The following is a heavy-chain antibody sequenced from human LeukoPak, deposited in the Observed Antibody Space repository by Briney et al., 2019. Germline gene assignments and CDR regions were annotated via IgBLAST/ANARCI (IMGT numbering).Heavy chain of an antibody. D-gene: IGHD2-2*02. V-gene: IGHV3-30*02. CDR1: GFTFSSYG. J-gene: IGHJ4*02. CDR2: IRYDGSNK. Sequence: PGGSLRLSCAASGFTFSSYGMHWVRQAPGKGLEWVAFIRYDGSNKYYADSVKGRFTISRDNSKNTLYLQMNSLRAEDTAVYYCAKDAKPGVKIGFDYWGQGTLVTVSS. CDR3: AKDAKPGVKIGFDY.